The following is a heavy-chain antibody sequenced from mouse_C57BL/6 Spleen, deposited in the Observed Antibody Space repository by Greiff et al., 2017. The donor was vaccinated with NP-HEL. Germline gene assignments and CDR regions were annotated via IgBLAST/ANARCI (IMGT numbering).Heavy chain of an antibody. J-gene: IGHJ2*01. CDR2: ISGGGGNT. CDR1: GFTFSSYT. CDR3: ARHSHYYGSSPFDY. V-gene: IGHV5-9*01. D-gene: IGHD1-1*01. Sequence: EVKLEESGGGLVKPGGSLKLSCAASGFTFSSYTMSWVRQTPEKRLEWVATISGGGGNTYYPDSVKGRFTISRDNAKNTLYLQMSSLRSEDTALYYCARHSHYYGSSPFDYWGQGTTLTVSS.